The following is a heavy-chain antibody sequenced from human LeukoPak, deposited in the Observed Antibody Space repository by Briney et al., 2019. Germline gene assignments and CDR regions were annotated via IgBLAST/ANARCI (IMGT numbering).Heavy chain of an antibody. J-gene: IGHJ4*02. V-gene: IGHV3-23*01. D-gene: IGHD6-13*01. CDR3: AKGRGIAAAGTTFDY. CDR2: ISGSGGST. CDR1: GFTFSSYA. Sequence: PGGSLRLSCAASGFTFSSYAMSWVRQAPGKGLEWVSAISGSGGSTYYGDSVKGRFTISRDNSKNTLYLQMNSLRAEDTAVYYCAKGRGIAAAGTTFDYWGQGTLVTVSS.